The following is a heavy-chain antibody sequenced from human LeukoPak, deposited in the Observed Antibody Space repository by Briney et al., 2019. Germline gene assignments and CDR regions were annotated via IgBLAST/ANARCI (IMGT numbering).Heavy chain of an antibody. CDR3: ARVGYSSSWYKRGGPFDY. J-gene: IGHJ4*02. Sequence: GGSLRLSCAASGFTFSSHSMHWVRQAPGQGLEWMGWINPNSGGTNYAQKFQGRVTMTRDTSISTAYMELSRLRSDDTAVYYCARVGYSSSWYKRGGPFDYWGQGTLVTVSS. D-gene: IGHD6-13*01. CDR2: INPNSGGT. V-gene: IGHV1-2*02. CDR1: GFTFSSHS.